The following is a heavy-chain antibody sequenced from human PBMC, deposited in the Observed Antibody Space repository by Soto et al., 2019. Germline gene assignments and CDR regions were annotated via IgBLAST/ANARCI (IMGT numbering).Heavy chain of an antibody. CDR3: ARWGTTGGLDV. CDR2: TSYDGSNK. D-gene: IGHD3-16*01. V-gene: IGHV3-30*19. J-gene: IGHJ4*02. Sequence: QVQLVESGGGVVQPGTSLRLSCVGSGFTFRSFVIHWVRQAPGKGLEWVALTSYDGSNKYYDDSVKGRLTISRDNSRNTVDLQMDSLSLDDTALYYCARWGTTGGLDVWGQGTLVSVSS. CDR1: GFTFRSFV.